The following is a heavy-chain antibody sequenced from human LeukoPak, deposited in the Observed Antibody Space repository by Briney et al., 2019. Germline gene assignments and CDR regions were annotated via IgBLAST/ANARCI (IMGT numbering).Heavy chain of an antibody. CDR3: ATESIVGATFDI. Sequence: ASVKVSCKASGGTFSSYANSWVRQVPGQGLEWMGGIIPIFNTANYAQTFQRRVTITADESTSTAYMELSTLRSEDTAVYYCATESIVGATFDIWGQGTMVTVSS. D-gene: IGHD1-26*01. CDR1: GGTFSSYA. CDR2: IIPIFNTA. J-gene: IGHJ3*02. V-gene: IGHV1-69*13.